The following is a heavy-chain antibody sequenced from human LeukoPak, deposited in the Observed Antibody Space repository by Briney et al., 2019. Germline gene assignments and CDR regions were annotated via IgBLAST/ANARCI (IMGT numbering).Heavy chain of an antibody. CDR3: AKEKGGSRYYFDY. V-gene: IGHV3-9*01. J-gene: IGHJ4*02. D-gene: IGHD1-26*01. Sequence: GGSLRLSCAASGFTFDDYAMHWVRQAPGKGLEWVSGISWNSGSIGYADSVKGRFTISRDNAKNSLYLQMNSLRAEDTALYYCAKEKGGSRYYFDYWGQGTLVTVSS. CDR1: GFTFDDYA. CDR2: ISWNSGSI.